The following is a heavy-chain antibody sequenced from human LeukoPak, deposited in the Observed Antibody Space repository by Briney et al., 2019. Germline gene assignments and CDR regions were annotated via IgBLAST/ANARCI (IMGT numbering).Heavy chain of an antibody. V-gene: IGHV1-18*01. CDR3: ARGGAAAGTMGRLDY. CDR1: GYTFTNYG. Sequence: GASVKVSCKASGYTFTNYGISWVRQAPGQGLEWMGWISGYNGNTNYAQKLQGRVTITTDTSTSTAYMELRSLRSDDTAVYYCARGGAAAGTMGRLDYWGQGTLVTVSS. J-gene: IGHJ4*02. CDR2: ISGYNGNT. D-gene: IGHD6-13*01.